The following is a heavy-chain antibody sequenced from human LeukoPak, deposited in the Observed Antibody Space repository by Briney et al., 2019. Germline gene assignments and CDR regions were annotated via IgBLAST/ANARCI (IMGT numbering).Heavy chain of an antibody. CDR1: GFTFSTYV. V-gene: IGHV3-64D*06. CDR2: ISSNGDNT. CDR3: VRGTGY. J-gene: IGHJ4*02. Sequence: GGSLKLSCSVSGFTFSTYVMHWVRQAPGKGLEYVSAISSNGDNTYYADSVKGRFTISRDNSKNTLYLQMSSLRADDTAVYYCVRGTGYWGQGTLVTVSS.